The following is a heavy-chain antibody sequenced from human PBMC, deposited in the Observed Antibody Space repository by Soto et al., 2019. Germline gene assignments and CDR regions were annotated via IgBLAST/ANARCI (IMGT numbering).Heavy chain of an antibody. Sequence: TCTDSGGYISSDYWSWIRQPPGQGLEWIGYIYYSGSTNYNPSLKSRATISVDTSKNQFSLKLSSVTAADTDVYYCARVNTMVPGVTDYYGMDVWCQWPTVT. CDR3: ARVNTMVPGVTDYYGMDV. J-gene: IGHJ6*02. D-gene: IGHD3-10*01. CDR2: IYYSGST. V-gene: IGHV4-59*01. CDR1: GGYISSDY.